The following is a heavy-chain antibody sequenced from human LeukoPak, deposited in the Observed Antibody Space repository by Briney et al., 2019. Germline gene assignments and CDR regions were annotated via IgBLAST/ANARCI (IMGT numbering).Heavy chain of an antibody. CDR3: ARNNGNWGTFDY. CDR2: ISGSGGST. J-gene: IGHJ4*02. V-gene: IGHV3-23*01. CDR1: GFTFNSYA. D-gene: IGHD7-27*01. Sequence: PGGSLRLSCAASGFTFNSYAMSWVRQAPGKGLEWVSAISGSGGSTYYADSVKGRFTISRDNSKNTLYLQMNSLRAEDTAVYYCARNNGNWGTFDYWGQGTLVTVSS.